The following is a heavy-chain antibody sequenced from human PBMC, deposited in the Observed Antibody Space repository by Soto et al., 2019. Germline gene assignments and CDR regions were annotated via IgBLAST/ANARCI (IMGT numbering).Heavy chain of an antibody. Sequence: ASVKVSCKASGYTFTSYAMHWVRQAPGQRLEWMGWINAGNGNTKYSQKFQGRVTITRDTSASSAYMELSSLRSEDTAVYYCARVTYYDFWSGSYYYGMDVWGQGTTVTVSS. V-gene: IGHV1-3*01. J-gene: IGHJ6*02. CDR2: INAGNGNT. CDR3: ARVTYYDFWSGSYYYGMDV. D-gene: IGHD3-3*01. CDR1: GYTFTSYA.